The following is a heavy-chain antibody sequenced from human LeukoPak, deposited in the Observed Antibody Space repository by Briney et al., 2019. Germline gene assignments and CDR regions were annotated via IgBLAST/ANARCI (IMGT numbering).Heavy chain of an antibody. Sequence: ASVKVSCKASGYTFTSYDSNWVRQATGQGLEWMGWMNPNSGNTGYAQKFQGRVTITRNTSISTAYMELSSLRSEDTAVYYCARGRGGKYSGSYYDDYWGQGTLVTVSS. V-gene: IGHV1-8*03. CDR1: GYTFTSYD. CDR2: MNPNSGNT. J-gene: IGHJ4*02. CDR3: ARGRGGKYSGSYYDDY. D-gene: IGHD1-26*01.